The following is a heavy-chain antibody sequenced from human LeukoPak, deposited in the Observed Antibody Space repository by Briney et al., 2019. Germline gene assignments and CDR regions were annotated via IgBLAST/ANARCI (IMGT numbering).Heavy chain of an antibody. D-gene: IGHD3-22*01. Sequence: GASVKVSCKASGYTFTSYDINWVRQATGQGLEWMGWMNPNSGNTGYAQKFQGRVTNTRNTSISTAYMELSSLRSEDTAVYYCARISGRVVVTYFDYWGQGTLVTVSS. CDR3: ARISGRVVVTYFDY. CDR1: GYTFTSYD. CDR2: MNPNSGNT. J-gene: IGHJ4*02. V-gene: IGHV1-8*03.